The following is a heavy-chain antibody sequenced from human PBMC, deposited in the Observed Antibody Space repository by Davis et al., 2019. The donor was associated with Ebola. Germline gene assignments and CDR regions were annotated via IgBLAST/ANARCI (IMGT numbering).Heavy chain of an antibody. D-gene: IGHD6-13*01. V-gene: IGHV3-74*01. CDR1: GFTFSSYW. J-gene: IGHJ5*02. Sequence: GESLKISCAASGFTFSSYWMHWVRQAPGKGLVWVSRINSDGSSTSYADSVKGRFTISRDNAKNTLYLQMNSLRAEDTAAYYCARDSSSWSLNWFDPWGQGTLVTVSS. CDR3: ARDSSSWSLNWFDP. CDR2: INSDGSST.